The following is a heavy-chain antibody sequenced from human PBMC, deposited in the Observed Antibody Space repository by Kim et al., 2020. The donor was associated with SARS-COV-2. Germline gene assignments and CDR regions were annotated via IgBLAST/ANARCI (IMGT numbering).Heavy chain of an antibody. CDR3: ARRLDGYKYGMDV. Sequence: YAQKLQGRVTMTTDTSTSTAYMELRSLRSDDTAGYYCARRLDGYKYGMDVWGQGTTVTVSS. V-gene: IGHV1-18*01. D-gene: IGHD3-16*01. J-gene: IGHJ6*02.